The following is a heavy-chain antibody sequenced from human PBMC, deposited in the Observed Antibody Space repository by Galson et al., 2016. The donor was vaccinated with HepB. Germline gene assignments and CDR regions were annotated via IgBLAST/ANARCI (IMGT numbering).Heavy chain of an antibody. CDR2: INPSGGGT. CDR3: ATTGGGSSGWSHFDFDY. D-gene: IGHD6-19*01. V-gene: IGHV1-46*01. Sequence: SVKVSCKASGYTFSSYYMHWVRQAPGQGLEWMGIINPSGGGTSYAQKFQGRVTMTRDTSTSTVYMELSSLRSEDTAVYYCATTGGGSSGWSHFDFDYWGQGTLVTVSS. J-gene: IGHJ4*02. CDR1: GYTFSSYY.